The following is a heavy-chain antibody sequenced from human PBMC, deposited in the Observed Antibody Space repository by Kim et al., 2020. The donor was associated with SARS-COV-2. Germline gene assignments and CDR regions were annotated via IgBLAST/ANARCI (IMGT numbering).Heavy chain of an antibody. D-gene: IGHD2-2*01. V-gene: IGHV4-38-2*02. CDR1: GYSISSGYY. CDR3: ARDRKDCSSTSCYDLYYYYGMDV. Sequence: SETLSLTCTVSGYSISSGYYWGWIRQPPGKGLEWIGSIYHSGSTYYNPSLKSRVTISVDTSKNQFSLKLSSVTAADTAVYYCARDRKDCSSTSCYDLYYYYGMDVWGQGTTVTVSS. J-gene: IGHJ6*02. CDR2: IYHSGST.